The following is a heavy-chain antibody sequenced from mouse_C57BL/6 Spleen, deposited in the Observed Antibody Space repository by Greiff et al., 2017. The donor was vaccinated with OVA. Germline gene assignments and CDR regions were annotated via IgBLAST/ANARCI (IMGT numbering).Heavy chain of an antibody. V-gene: IGHV3-6*01. J-gene: IGHJ2*01. Sequence: DVKLVESGPGLVKPSQSLSLTCSVTGYSITSGYYWNWIRQFPGNKLEWMGYISYDGSNNYNPSLKNRISITRDTSKNRFFLKLNSVTTEDTATYYCAREIYYENYFDYWGQGTTLTVSS. D-gene: IGHD2-4*01. CDR3: AREIYYENYFDY. CDR1: GYSITSGYY. CDR2: ISYDGSN.